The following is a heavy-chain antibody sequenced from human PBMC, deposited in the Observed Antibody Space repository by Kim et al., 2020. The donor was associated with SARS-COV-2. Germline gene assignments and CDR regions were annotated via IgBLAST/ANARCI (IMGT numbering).Heavy chain of an antibody. CDR2: ISSSNTI. CDR1: GFTFNDYY. CDR3: ARGDWYFDL. J-gene: IGHJ2*01. Sequence: GGSLRLSCAASGFTFNDYYMTWVRQAPGKGLEWLSYISSSNTIYYADSVKGRFTISRDNAKNSLYLQMSSLRADDTAVYYCARGDWYFDLWGRGTLVTVS. V-gene: IGHV3-11*01.